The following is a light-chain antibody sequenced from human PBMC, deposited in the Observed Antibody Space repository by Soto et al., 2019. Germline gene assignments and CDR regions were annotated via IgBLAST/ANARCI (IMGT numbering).Light chain of an antibody. CDR2: DVT. J-gene: IGLJ1*01. CDR1: SSDVGGYNY. Sequence: QSALTQPASVSGSPGQSITISCTGTSSDVGGYNYVSWYQQHPGKAPKLMVYDVTNRPSGVSTRFSGSKSGSTASLTISGLQAEDEADYYCCPYAGSSTFDFGTGTKVTVL. CDR3: CPYAGSSTFD. V-gene: IGLV2-14*01.